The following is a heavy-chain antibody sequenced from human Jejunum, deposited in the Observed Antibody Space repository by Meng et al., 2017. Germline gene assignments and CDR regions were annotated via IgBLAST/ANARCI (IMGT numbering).Heavy chain of an antibody. CDR3: ARQDLASVSSPDY. V-gene: IGHV3-7*01. CDR1: GFTFNNYW. J-gene: IGHJ4*02. Sequence: GESLKISCAASGFTFNNYWMTWLRHAPGKGLEWVANIKQDGSKLYYLDSVKGRFTISRDNAENSLYLQMNSLRAEATAVYYCARQDLASVSSPDYWGQGTRVTVSS. D-gene: IGHD6-6*01. CDR2: IKQDGSKL.